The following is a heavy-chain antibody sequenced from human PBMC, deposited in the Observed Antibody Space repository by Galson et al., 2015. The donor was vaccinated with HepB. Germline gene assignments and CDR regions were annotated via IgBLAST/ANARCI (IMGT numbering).Heavy chain of an antibody. V-gene: IGHV3-23*01. J-gene: IGHJ4*02. CDR3: AKDSLYSSSGEIFDY. CDR2: ISGSGGST. CDR1: GFTFSSYA. D-gene: IGHD6-6*01. Sequence: SLRLSCAASGFTFSSYAMSWVRQAPGKGLEWVSAISGSGGSTYYADSVKGRFTISRDNSKNTLYLQMNSLRAEDTAVYYCAKDSLYSSSGEIFDYWGQGTLVTVSS.